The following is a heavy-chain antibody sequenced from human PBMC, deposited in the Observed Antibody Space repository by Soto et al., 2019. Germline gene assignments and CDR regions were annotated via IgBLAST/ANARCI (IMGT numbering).Heavy chain of an antibody. J-gene: IGHJ4*02. D-gene: IGHD6-13*01. V-gene: IGHV3-23*01. Sequence: GGYLRLSCAASGFSFSDYAMSWVRQAPGKGLEWVSVISESGGSTHYADSVRGRFTVSRDNSKNSLSLRMNSLRDEDTAVYFCAKRSTYSSGWYSPMFDSWGQGALFTVSS. CDR2: ISESGGST. CDR1: GFSFSDYA. CDR3: AKRSTYSSGWYSPMFDS.